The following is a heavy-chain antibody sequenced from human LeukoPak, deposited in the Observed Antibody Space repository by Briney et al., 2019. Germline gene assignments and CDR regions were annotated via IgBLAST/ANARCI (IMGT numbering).Heavy chain of an antibody. D-gene: IGHD3-10*01. Sequence: GASVKVSCKASGYTFTSYYMHWVRQAPGQGLEWMGIINPSGGSTSYAQKFQGRVTMTRDMSTSTVYMELSSLRSEDTAVYYCARVARGGYVDYWGQGTLVTVSS. V-gene: IGHV1-46*01. CDR1: GYTFTSYY. J-gene: IGHJ4*02. CDR2: INPSGGST. CDR3: ARVARGGYVDY.